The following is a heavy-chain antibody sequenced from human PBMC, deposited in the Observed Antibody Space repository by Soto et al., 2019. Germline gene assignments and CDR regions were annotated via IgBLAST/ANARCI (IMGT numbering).Heavy chain of an antibody. J-gene: IGHJ4*02. D-gene: IGHD5-12*01. CDR3: ARGLSGYYGFDY. Sequence: EVQLVESGGGQVQFGGSLRLSCAASGFTFSSYWMHWVRQVPGKGLVWVSRIKGDETNTGYADSVKGRFTISRDNVKNTLYLQMNSLRAEDTAVYYCARGLSGYYGFDYWGQGTLVTVSS. CDR2: IKGDETNT. V-gene: IGHV3-74*01. CDR1: GFTFSSYW.